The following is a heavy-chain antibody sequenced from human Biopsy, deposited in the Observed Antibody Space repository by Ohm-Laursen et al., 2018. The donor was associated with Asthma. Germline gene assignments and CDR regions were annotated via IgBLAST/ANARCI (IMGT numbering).Heavy chain of an antibody. J-gene: IGHJ4*02. Sequence: SSVKVSCKSLGGTFNTYVIGWVRQAPGQGLEWMGGINSVFGTTTYPQKFQDRVTITADDSTGTVYLELSSLRSEDTAVYYCARKAGSCISRTCFSLDFWGQGTLVTVSS. CDR1: GGTFNTYV. V-gene: IGHV1-69*01. CDR2: INSVFGTT. CDR3: ARKAGSCISRTCFSLDF. D-gene: IGHD2-2*01.